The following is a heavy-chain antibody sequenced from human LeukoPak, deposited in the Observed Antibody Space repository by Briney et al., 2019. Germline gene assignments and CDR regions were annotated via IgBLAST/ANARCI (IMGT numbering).Heavy chain of an antibody. CDR3: ASRGDEDCSGGSCYSDFDY. CDR1: GGTFSSYA. V-gene: IGHV1-69*13. CDR2: IIPIFGTA. Sequence: ASVKVSCTASGGTFSSYAISWVRQAPGQGLEWMGGIIPIFGTANYAQKFQGRVTITADESTSTAYMELSSLRSEDTAVYYCASRGDEDCSGGSCYSDFDYWGQGTLVTVSS. J-gene: IGHJ4*02. D-gene: IGHD2-15*01.